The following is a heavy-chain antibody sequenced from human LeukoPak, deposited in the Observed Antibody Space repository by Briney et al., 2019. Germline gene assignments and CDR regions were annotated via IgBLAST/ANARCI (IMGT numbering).Heavy chain of an antibody. D-gene: IGHD4-11*01. V-gene: IGHV4-34*01. J-gene: IGHJ4*02. Sequence: PSKTLSLTCAVYGGSFSGYYWSWIRQPPGKGLEWIGEINHSGSTNYNPSLKSRVTISVDTSKNQFSLKLSSVTAADTAVYYCARDSTTVTTYYFDYWGQGTLVTVSS. CDR2: INHSGST. CDR1: GGSFSGYY. CDR3: ARDSTTVTTYYFDY.